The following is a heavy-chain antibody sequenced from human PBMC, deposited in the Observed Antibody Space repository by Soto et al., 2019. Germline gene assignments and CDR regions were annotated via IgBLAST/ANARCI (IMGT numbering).Heavy chain of an antibody. Sequence: EVQLLESGGGLVQPGGSLRLSCVVSGFSLSTYVMSWVCQAPGKGLEWVSTVGRTTSTFYADSVRGRFTISRDNSNNALFLQMNSLRADDTALYYCAKGILLEPPGTRAFDIWGQGTMVIVSS. CDR1: GFSLSTYV. V-gene: IGHV3-23*01. CDR2: VGRTTST. CDR3: AKGILLEPPGTRAFDI. J-gene: IGHJ3*02. D-gene: IGHD1-1*01.